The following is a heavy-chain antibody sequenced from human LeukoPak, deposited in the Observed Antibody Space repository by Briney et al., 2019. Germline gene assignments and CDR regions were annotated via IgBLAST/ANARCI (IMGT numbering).Heavy chain of an antibody. Sequence: SETLSLTCTGSGGSISSYYWSWIRQPPGKGLEWIGYISYGGATSYNPSLKRRVTISVDSPKNRFSLRLSSLTAADTALYYCARHGGTLDCFDYWGPGSLVTVSS. CDR3: ARHGGTLDCFDY. D-gene: IGHD1-26*01. J-gene: IGHJ4*02. V-gene: IGHV4-59*08. CDR1: GGSISSYY. CDR2: ISYGGAT.